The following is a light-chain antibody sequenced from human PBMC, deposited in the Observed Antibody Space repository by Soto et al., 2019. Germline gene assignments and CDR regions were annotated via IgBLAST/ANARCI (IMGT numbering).Light chain of an antibody. CDR1: RSNIATNY. J-gene: IGLJ2*01. Sequence: QLVLTQPPSASGTPGQRVTISCSGSRSNIATNYVYWYQQLPGTAPKLLIYKNNQRPSGVPDRFSGSKSDTSASLAISGLRSEDEADYYCAAWDDSLSGVVFGGGTKLTVL. CDR3: AAWDDSLSGVV. V-gene: IGLV1-47*01. CDR2: KNN.